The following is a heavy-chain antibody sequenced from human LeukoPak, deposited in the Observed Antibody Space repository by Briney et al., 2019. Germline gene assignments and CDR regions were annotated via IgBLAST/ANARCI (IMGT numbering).Heavy chain of an antibody. Sequence: TGRSLRLSCAAPGFIFSSYGMHWVRQAPGKGLEWVAVIWYDGGNKYYADSVMGRFTISRDNSKNTLYLQMNSLRAEDTAVYYCARDVQSQLRYFDWLLNSWGQGTLVTVSS. CDR3: ARDVQSQLRYFDWLLNS. J-gene: IGHJ4*02. V-gene: IGHV3-33*01. CDR2: IWYDGGNK. CDR1: GFIFSSYG. D-gene: IGHD3-9*01.